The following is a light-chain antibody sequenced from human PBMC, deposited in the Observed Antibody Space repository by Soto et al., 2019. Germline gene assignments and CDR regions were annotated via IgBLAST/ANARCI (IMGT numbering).Light chain of an antibody. CDR3: QQAASFPFT. V-gene: IGKV1-12*02. CDR2: TAS. Sequence: DIQLNQSPASVSAAVGDRINISCRASQPIKTWLAWYQQKPGKGPKLLIYTASTLETGVPSRFSGSGSGTDFTLTISSLQPEDAAIYSCQQAASFPFTFGPGAKV. CDR1: QPIKTW. J-gene: IGKJ3*01.